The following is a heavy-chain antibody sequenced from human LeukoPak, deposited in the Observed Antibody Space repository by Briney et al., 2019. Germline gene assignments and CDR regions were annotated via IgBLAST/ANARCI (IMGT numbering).Heavy chain of an antibody. CDR1: GGSFSGYY. D-gene: IGHD2-21*02. J-gene: IGHJ4*02. V-gene: IGHV4-34*01. Sequence: KASETLSLTCAVYGGSFSGYYWSWIRQPPGKGLEWIGEINHSGSTNYNPSLKSRVTISVDTSKNQFSLKLSSVTAADTAVYYCARFPCGGDCYPGFDYWGQGTLVTVSS. CDR3: ARFPCGGDCYPGFDY. CDR2: INHSGST.